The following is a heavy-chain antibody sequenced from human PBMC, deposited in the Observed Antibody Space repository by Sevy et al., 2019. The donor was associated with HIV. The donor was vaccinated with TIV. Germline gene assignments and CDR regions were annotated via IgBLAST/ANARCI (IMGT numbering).Heavy chain of an antibody. CDR1: GYFFSSYW. D-gene: IGHD3-10*01. Sequence: GESLKISCKGSGYFFSSYWIGWVRQMPGKGLEWMGVIYPHDSDTRYSPSFQGQVTISADKSISTAYLQWSSLKASDTAMYDCARLGGMGSYYTGSDYWGQGTLLTVSS. CDR3: ARLGGMGSYYTGSDY. CDR2: IYPHDSDT. J-gene: IGHJ4*02. V-gene: IGHV5-51*01.